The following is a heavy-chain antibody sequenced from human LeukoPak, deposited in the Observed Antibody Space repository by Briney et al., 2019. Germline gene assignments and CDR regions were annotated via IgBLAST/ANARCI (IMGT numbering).Heavy chain of an antibody. Sequence: PSETLSLTCTVFGGSISSSSYYWGWIRQPPGKGLEWIGSIYYSGSTYYNPSLKSRVTISVDTSKNQFSLKLSSVTAADTAVYYCARGYSSSHRFDYWGQGTLVTVSS. CDR1: GGSISSSSYY. D-gene: IGHD6-13*01. V-gene: IGHV4-39*01. J-gene: IGHJ4*02. CDR2: IYYSGST. CDR3: ARGYSSSHRFDY.